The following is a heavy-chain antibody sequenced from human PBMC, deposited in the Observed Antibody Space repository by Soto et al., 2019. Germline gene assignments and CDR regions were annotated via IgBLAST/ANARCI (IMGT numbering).Heavy chain of an antibody. CDR1: GGTFSTFP. CDR2: ILPVSGTT. V-gene: IGHV1-69*13. Sequence: SVKVSCKSSGGTFSTFPINWVRQAPGQGLEWMGAILPVSGTTNYAQKFQGRVTFSADESTTTAYMEVSSLRSEDTAVYYCARDSTGTTLGYFDYW. CDR3: ARDSTGTTLGYFDY. J-gene: IGHJ4*01. D-gene: IGHD1-7*01.